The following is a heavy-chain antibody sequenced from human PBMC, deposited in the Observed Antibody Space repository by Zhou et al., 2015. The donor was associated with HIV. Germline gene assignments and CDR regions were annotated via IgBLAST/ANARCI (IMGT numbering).Heavy chain of an antibody. CDR2: IIPIFGTA. CDR1: GGTFSSYA. V-gene: IGHV1-69*01. J-gene: IGHJ6*02. CDR3: AREGRSWVTIPTTIVQTYGMDV. Sequence: QVQLVQSGAEVKKPGSSVKVSCKASGGTFSSYAISWVRQAPGQGLEWMGGIIPIFGTANYAQKFQGRVTITADESTSTAYMELSSLRSEDTAVYYCAREGRSWVTIPTTIVQTYGMDVWGQGTTVTVSS. D-gene: IGHD5-12*01.